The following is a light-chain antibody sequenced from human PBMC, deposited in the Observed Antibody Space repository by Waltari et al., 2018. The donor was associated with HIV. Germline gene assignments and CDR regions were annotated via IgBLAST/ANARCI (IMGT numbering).Light chain of an antibody. V-gene: IGLV1-51*01. Sequence: QSVLTQAPSVSEAPGQKIAISCSGASSNIGSNFVTWYQKFPGRDTQLLIYDNNMRPSVVPARSSGSKSGTPATLYITGLQTGDEADYYCGTWDNRLNAYVFGSGTEVTVL. J-gene: IGLJ1*01. CDR1: SSNIGSNF. CDR3: GTWDNRLNAYV. CDR2: DNN.